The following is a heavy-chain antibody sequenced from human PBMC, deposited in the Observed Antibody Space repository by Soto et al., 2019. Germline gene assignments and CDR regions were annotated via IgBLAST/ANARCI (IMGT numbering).Heavy chain of an antibody. CDR3: ARDYLLRRSSSFCVDY. CDR1: GYTFTSYG. CDR2: ISAYNGNT. V-gene: IGHV1-18*04. D-gene: IGHD6-13*01. J-gene: IGHJ4*02. Sequence: ASVKVSCKASGYTFTSYGISWVRQAPGQGLEWMGWISAYNGNTNYAQKLQGRVTMTTDTSTSTAYTELRSLRSDHTAVYYCARDYLLRRSSSFCVDYWGQGTLVTVSS.